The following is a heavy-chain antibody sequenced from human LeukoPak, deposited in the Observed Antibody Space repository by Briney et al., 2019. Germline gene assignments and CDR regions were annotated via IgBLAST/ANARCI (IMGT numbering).Heavy chain of an antibody. CDR3: ARLDSSSWYYFDY. V-gene: IGHV4-39*01. Sequence: PSETLSLTCTVSGGSISSSSYYWGWIRQPPGKGLEWIGSIYYSGSTYYNPSLKSRVPISVDTSKNQFSLKLSSVTAADTAVYYCARLDSSSWYYFDYWGQGTLVTVSS. D-gene: IGHD6-13*01. J-gene: IGHJ4*02. CDR1: GGSISSSSYY. CDR2: IYYSGST.